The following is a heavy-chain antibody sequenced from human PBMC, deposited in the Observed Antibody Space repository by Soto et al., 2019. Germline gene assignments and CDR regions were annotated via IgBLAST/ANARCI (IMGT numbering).Heavy chain of an antibody. J-gene: IGHJ6*02. Sequence: SLRLSCAASGFTFDDYAMHWVRQAPGKGLEWVSGISWNSGSIGYADSVKGRFTISRDNAKNSLYLQMNSLRAEDTALYYCAKDMSSGNYYYYYGMDVWGQGTTVTVSS. D-gene: IGHD6-25*01. CDR3: AKDMSSGNYYYYYGMDV. V-gene: IGHV3-9*01. CDR1: GFTFDDYA. CDR2: ISWNSGSI.